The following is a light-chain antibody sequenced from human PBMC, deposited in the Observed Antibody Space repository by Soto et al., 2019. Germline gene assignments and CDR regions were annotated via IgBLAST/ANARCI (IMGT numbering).Light chain of an antibody. V-gene: IGKV1-39*01. CDR1: QSISSY. CDR3: QQSYSTPSIT. CDR2: AAS. J-gene: IGKJ5*01. Sequence: DIQMTQSPSSLSASVGDRVTITCRASQSISSYLNWYQQKPGKAPKLLIYAASSLQSAVPSRFSGSGSGTDFTLTISSLQPEDFVTDYCQQSYSTPSITFGQGTRLEIK.